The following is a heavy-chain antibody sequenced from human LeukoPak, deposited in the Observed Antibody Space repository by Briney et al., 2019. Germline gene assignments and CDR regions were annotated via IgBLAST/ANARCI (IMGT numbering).Heavy chain of an antibody. J-gene: IGHJ4*02. CDR2: ISAYNGNT. D-gene: IGHD6-13*01. Sequence: ASVKVSCKASGYTFTSYSISWVRQAPGQGLEWMGWISAYNGNTNYAQKLQGRVTMTTDTSTSTAYMELRSLRSDDTAVYYCARWDSSSWYPYFDYWGQGTLVTVSS. CDR3: ARWDSSSWYPYFDY. V-gene: IGHV1-18*01. CDR1: GYTFTSYS.